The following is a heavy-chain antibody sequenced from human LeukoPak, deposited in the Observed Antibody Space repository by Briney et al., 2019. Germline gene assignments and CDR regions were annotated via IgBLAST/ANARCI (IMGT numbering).Heavy chain of an antibody. D-gene: IGHD3-10*01. Sequence: GGSLRLSCAASGFTFSSYSMNWVRQAPGKGLEWVSYISSSSSTIYYADSVKGRFTISRDNAKNSLYLQMNSLRAEDTAVYYCARVPYYYGSGYFDYWGQGTLVTVSS. V-gene: IGHV3-48*01. CDR3: ARVPYYYGSGYFDY. J-gene: IGHJ4*02. CDR2: ISSSSSTI. CDR1: GFTFSSYS.